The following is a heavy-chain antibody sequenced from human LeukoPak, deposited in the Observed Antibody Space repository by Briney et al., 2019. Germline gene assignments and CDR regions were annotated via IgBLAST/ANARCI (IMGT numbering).Heavy chain of an antibody. V-gene: IGHV3-30*03. CDR2: ISYDGSNK. CDR1: GFTFSSYG. Sequence: GGSLRLSCAASGFTFSSYGMHWVRQTPGKGLEWVAVISYDGSNKYYADSVKGRFTISRDNSKNTLYLQMNSLRAEDTAVYYCASELDSSGYSPVNDYWGQGTLATVSS. J-gene: IGHJ4*02. CDR3: ASELDSSGYSPVNDY. D-gene: IGHD3-22*01.